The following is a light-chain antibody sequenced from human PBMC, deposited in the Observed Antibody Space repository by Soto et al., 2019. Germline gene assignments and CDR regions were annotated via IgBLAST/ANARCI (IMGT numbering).Light chain of an antibody. CDR2: GAS. CDR3: QQYNNWPRT. V-gene: IGKV3-15*01. J-gene: IGKJ1*01. CDR1: QSVSSN. Sequence: ELVMTPSPATLSVSPVERATLSCRASQSVSSNLAWYQQKPGQAPRLLIYGASTRATGIPARFSGSGSGTEFTLTISSLQSEDFAVYYCQQYNNWPRTFGQGTKVDIK.